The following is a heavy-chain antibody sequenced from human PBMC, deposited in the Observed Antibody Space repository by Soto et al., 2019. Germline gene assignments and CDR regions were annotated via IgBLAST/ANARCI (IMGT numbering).Heavy chain of an antibody. CDR2: INDSGNI. V-gene: IGHV4-34*01. CDR1: GGSFSGYQ. J-gene: IGHJ6*03. CDR3: ARGLILWFGELSPRGGYYYYMDV. D-gene: IGHD3-10*01. Sequence: QVQLQQWGAGLLKPSETLSLTCAVYGGSFSGYQWTWIRQTPGKGLEWIGEINDSGNINYNPSLKSGVTIFPDTHKKQNPLKLSSVTAADTAVYYSARGLILWFGELSPRGGYYYYMDVWGEGTTVIVSS.